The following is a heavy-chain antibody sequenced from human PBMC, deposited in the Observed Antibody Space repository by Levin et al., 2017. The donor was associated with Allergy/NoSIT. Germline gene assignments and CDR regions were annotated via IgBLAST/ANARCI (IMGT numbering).Heavy chain of an antibody. CDR2: ITVSSNYI. V-gene: IGHV3-21*01. Sequence: GESLKISCAASGFTFSSYSMNWVRQAPGKGLEWVSSITVSSNYIYHADSVRGRFTVSRDNAKSSLYLQMDSLRAEDTAVYYCAKGGCSTTSCYTREGWFDPWGQGTLVTVSS. CDR3: AKGGCSTTSCYTREGWFDP. CDR1: GFTFSSYS. D-gene: IGHD2-2*02. J-gene: IGHJ5*02.